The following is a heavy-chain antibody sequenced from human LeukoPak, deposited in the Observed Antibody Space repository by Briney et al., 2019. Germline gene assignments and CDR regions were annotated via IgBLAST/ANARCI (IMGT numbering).Heavy chain of an antibody. D-gene: IGHD3-22*01. J-gene: IGHJ4*02. V-gene: IGHV4-39*01. CDR2: IYDSGST. CDR1: GGSIRSSYYY. Sequence: PSETLSLTCTVSGGSIRSSYYYWGWIRQPPGKGLEWIGSIYDSGSTYYNPSLKSRVTISVDTSKNQFSLKLSSVTAADTAVYYCARRGYDSSGYYRHYWGQGTLVTVSS. CDR3: ARRGYDSSGYYRHY.